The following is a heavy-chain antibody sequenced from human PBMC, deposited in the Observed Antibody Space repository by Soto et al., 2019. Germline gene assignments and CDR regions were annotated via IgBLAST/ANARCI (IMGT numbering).Heavy chain of an antibody. Sequence: PSETLSLTCTVSGGSISRYYWSWIRQPPGKGLEWIGYIYYSGSTNYNPSLKSRVTISVDTSKNQFSLKLSSVTAADTAVYYCARLSGPPGLLWFGELSSVFLGNNWFDPWGQGTLVTVS. V-gene: IGHV4-59*08. J-gene: IGHJ5*02. CDR3: ARLSGPPGLLWFGELSSVFLGNNWFDP. CDR1: GGSISRYY. D-gene: IGHD3-10*01. CDR2: IYYSGST.